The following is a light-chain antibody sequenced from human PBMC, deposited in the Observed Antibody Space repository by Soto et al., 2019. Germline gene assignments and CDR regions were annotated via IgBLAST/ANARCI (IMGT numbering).Light chain of an antibody. CDR1: SSDVGAYNY. J-gene: IGLJ1*01. CDR3: SSHAGSSNYV. CDR2: EVS. V-gene: IGLV2-8*01. Sequence: QSALTQPPSASGSPGQSATISCTGTSSDVGAYNYVSWYQQHPGKARKLMIYEVSKRPSGVPDRFSGSTSGNTASLTVSGPQAEYEADSYCSSHAGSSNYVGATGTKV.